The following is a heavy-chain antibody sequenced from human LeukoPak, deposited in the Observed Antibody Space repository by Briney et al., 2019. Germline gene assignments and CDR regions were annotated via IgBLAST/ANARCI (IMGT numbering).Heavy chain of an antibody. D-gene: IGHD2-2*01. CDR1: GGSINRSSYY. CDR3: ARVRKVVPAASSGRFDP. Sequence: SETLSLTCTVSGGSINRSSYYWAWIRQPPGKGLEWIGSMFYSGNSYYNPSLESRVTISVDTSKNQFSLKLSSVTAADTAVYYCARVRKVVPAASSGRFDPWGQGTLVTVSS. J-gene: IGHJ5*02. V-gene: IGHV4-39*01. CDR2: MFYSGNS.